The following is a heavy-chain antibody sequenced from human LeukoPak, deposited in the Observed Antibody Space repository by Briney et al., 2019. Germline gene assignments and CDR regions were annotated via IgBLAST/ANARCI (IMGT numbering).Heavy chain of an antibody. V-gene: IGHV3-53*01. D-gene: IGHD2-2*01. J-gene: IGHJ5*02. CDR3: ARDAGIPAARGMLNWFDP. CDR2: IYSGGST. Sequence: PGGSLRLSCAASGFTVSSNYMSWVRHAPGKGLEWVSVIYSGGSTYYADSVKGRFTISRDNSKNTLYLQMNSLRAEDTAVYYCARDAGIPAARGMLNWFDPWGQGTLVTVSS. CDR1: GFTVSSNY.